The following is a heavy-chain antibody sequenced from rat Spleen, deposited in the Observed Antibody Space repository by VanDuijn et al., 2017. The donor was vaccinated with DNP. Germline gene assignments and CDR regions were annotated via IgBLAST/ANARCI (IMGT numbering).Heavy chain of an antibody. D-gene: IGHD1-11*01. CDR1: GFTFSNYD. J-gene: IGHJ3*01. V-gene: IGHV5-27*01. CDR2: ITNSGGST. CDR3: TTDRSWFAY. Sequence: EVQLVESGGGLVQPGRSLKLSCAASGFTFSNYDMAWVRQAPTKGLEWVASITNSGGSTYYRDSVKGRFTISRDNAKSTLYLQMDSLRSEDTATYYCTTDRSWFAYWGQGTLVTVSS.